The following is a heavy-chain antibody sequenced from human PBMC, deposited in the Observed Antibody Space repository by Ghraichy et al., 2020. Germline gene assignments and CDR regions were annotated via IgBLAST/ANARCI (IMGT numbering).Heavy chain of an antibody. CDR3: ARQLLRFLEWLSYFDY. V-gene: IGHV1-69*13. CDR1: GGTFSSYA. J-gene: IGHJ4*02. D-gene: IGHD3-3*01. Sequence: SVKVSCKASGGTFSSYAISWVRQAPGQGLEWMGGIIPIFGTANYAQKFQGRVTITADESTSTAYMELSSLRSEDTAVYYCARQLLRFLEWLSYFDYWGQGTLVTVSS. CDR2: IIPIFGTA.